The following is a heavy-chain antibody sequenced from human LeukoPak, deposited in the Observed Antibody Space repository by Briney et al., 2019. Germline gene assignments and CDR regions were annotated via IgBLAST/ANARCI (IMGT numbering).Heavy chain of an antibody. CDR3: ARELSEVPYDY. CDR2: VSWNSGSI. J-gene: IGHJ4*02. Sequence: QAGGSLRLSCAASGFTFDDYAMHWVRQAPGKGLEWVSGVSWNSGSIGYADSVKGRFTISRDNAKNSLYLQMNSLRAEDTAVYYCARELSEVPYDYWGQGTLVTVSS. D-gene: IGHD2/OR15-2a*01. V-gene: IGHV3-9*01. CDR1: GFTFDDYA.